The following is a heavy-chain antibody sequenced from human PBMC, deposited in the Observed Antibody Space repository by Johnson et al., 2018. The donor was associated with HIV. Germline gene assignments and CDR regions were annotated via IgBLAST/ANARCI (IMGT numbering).Heavy chain of an antibody. CDR2: IYSGGST. V-gene: IGHV3-66*01. J-gene: IGHJ3*02. CDR1: GFTFSSYG. D-gene: IGHD3-10*01. Sequence: VQLVESGGGLVQPGGSLRLSCAASGFTFSSYGMHWVRQAPGKGLEWVSVIYSGGSTYSADSVKGRFTISRDNAKNSLYLQMNSLRAGDTAVYYCARARGAPWDAFDIWGQGTMVTVSS. CDR3: ARARGAPWDAFDI.